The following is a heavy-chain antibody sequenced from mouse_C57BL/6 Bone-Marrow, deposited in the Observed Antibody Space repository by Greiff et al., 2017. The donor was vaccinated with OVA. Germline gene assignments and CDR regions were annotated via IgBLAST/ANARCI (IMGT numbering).Heavy chain of an antibody. CDR2: IYPGSGST. J-gene: IGHJ2*01. CDR1: GYTFTSYW. CDR3: ARSTYDSSLYYFDY. V-gene: IGHV1-55*01. Sequence: QVQLQQPGAELVKPGASVKMSCKASGYTFTSYWITWVKQRPGQGLEWIGDIYPGSGSTNYNEKFKSKATLTVDTSSSTAYQQLSSLTSEDSAVYYCARSTYDSSLYYFDYWGRGTTLT. D-gene: IGHD1-1*01.